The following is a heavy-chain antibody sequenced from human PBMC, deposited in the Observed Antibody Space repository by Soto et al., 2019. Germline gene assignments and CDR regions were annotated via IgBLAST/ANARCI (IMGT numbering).Heavy chain of an antibody. Sequence: VASVKVSCKASGYIFTKYDINWVRQAPGQGLEWMGWMNPNSGNTGYAQKFQGRVTMTRNTSISTAYMELSSLRSEDTAVYYCARADSSSWYVGYYYYGMDVWGQGTTVTVSS. V-gene: IGHV1-8*01. CDR1: GYIFTKYD. D-gene: IGHD6-13*01. CDR3: ARADSSSWYVGYYYYGMDV. CDR2: MNPNSGNT. J-gene: IGHJ6*02.